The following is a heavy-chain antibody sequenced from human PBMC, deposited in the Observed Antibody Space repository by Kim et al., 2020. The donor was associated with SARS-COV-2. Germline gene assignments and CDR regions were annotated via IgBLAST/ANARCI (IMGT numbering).Heavy chain of an antibody. J-gene: IGHJ4*02. Sequence: SVKGRFTIARDNSRNTLYLQINSLRADDTAIYYCAKETSVAANARDEVDNWGQGILVTVSS. CDR3: AKETSVAANARDEVDN. V-gene: IGHV3-23*01. D-gene: IGHD6-19*01.